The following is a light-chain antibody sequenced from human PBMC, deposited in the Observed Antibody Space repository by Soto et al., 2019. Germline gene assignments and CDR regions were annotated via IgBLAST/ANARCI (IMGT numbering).Light chain of an antibody. V-gene: IGKV3-11*01. CDR3: QQRSDWPST. Sequence: EIVLTQSPATLSLSPGDRATLSCRASQSVGSYLGWYQQRPGQAPRLLIYDASNRATGIPARFSGSGSGTAFPLTISSLEPEDFAVYYCQQRSDWPSTFGGGTKVEIK. J-gene: IGKJ4*01. CDR1: QSVGSY. CDR2: DAS.